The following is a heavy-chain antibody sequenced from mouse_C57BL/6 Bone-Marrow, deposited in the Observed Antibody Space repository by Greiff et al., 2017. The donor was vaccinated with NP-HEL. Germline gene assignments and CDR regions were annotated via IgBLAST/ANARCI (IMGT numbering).Heavy chain of an antibody. CDR1: GFTFSNYW. D-gene: IGHD2-5*01. Sequence: EVKLMESGGGLVQPGGSMKLSCVASGFTFSNYWMNWVRQSPEKGLEWVAQIRLRSDNYATHYAESVKGRFTISRDDSKSSVYPQMNNLRAEDTGMYYCTGSFYSNYERVDDWGQGTSVTAAS. J-gene: IGHJ4*01. CDR2: IRLRSDNYAT. V-gene: IGHV6-3*01. CDR3: TGSFYSNYERVDD.